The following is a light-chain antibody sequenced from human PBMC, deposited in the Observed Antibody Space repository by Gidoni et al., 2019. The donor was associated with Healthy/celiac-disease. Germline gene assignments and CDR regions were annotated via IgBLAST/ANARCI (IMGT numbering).Light chain of an antibody. CDR2: RNN. CDR1: SSNIGSNH. Sequence: QSVLTQPPSASGTPGQRVTISCSGSSSNIGSNHVYWYQQLPGTAPNLLLYRNNQRPSGVPDRFSGSKSGTSASLAISGLRSGDEADYYCAAWDDSLSGPHVVFGGGTKLTVL. V-gene: IGLV1-47*01. J-gene: IGLJ2*01. CDR3: AAWDDSLSGPHVV.